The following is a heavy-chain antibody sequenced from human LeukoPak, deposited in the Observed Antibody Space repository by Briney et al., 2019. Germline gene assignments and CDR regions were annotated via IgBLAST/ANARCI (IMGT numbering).Heavy chain of an antibody. CDR3: ARDPDGITGTTAPGY. J-gene: IGHJ4*02. CDR1: GFTFSSYS. D-gene: IGHD1-20*01. Sequence: PGGSLRLSCAASGFTFSSYSMNWVRQAPGKGLEWVSYISSSSSTIYYADSVKGRFTISRVNAKNSLYLQMNSLRAEDTAVYYCARDPDGITGTTAPGYWGQGTLVTVSS. CDR2: ISSSSSTI. V-gene: IGHV3-48*01.